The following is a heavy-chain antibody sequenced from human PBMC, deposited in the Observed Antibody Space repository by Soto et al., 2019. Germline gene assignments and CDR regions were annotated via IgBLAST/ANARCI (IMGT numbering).Heavy chain of an antibody. V-gene: IGHV5-10-1*01. Sequence: GESLKISCKGSGYSFAGYWIAWVRQKPGKGLEWMGRIDPSDSQTYYSPSFRGHVTISVTKSITTVFLQWSSLRASDTTMYYCARQIYDSDTGPNFQYYFDSWGQGTPVTVSS. CDR1: GYSFAGYW. J-gene: IGHJ4*02. CDR3: ARQIYDSDTGPNFQYYFDS. CDR2: IDPSDSQT. D-gene: IGHD5-18*01.